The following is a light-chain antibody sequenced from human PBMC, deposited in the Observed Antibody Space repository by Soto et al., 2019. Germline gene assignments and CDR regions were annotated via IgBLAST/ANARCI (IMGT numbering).Light chain of an antibody. CDR1: SRDVGGYNY. CDR3: SSYAGSKNFGV. V-gene: IGLV2-8*01. CDR2: EVT. J-gene: IGLJ1*01. Sequence: QSALTQPPSASGSPGQSVTISCTGTSRDVGGYNYVSWYQQHPGKAPKLIIYEVTQRPSGVPDRFSGSKSGNTASLTVSGLQAEDEADYYCSSYAGSKNFGVFGTGTKLTVL.